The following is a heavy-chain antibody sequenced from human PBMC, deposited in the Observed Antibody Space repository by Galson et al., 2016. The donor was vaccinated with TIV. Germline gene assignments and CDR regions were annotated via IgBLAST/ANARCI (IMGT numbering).Heavy chain of an antibody. CDR3: ARDPTVAGYPFDY. CDR1: GFIFSSFP. J-gene: IGHJ4*02. D-gene: IGHD6-19*01. Sequence: SLRLSCAASGFIFSSFPMHWVRQVPGKGLEWVALILYDGTTKQYAGSVKGRFTISRDNSKNTVYLQMNSLRPEDTAVYYCARDPTVAGYPFDYWGQGTLVTVSS. CDR2: ILYDGTTK. V-gene: IGHV3-30-3*01.